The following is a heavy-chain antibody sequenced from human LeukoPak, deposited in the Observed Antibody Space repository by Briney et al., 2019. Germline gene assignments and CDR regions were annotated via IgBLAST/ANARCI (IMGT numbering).Heavy chain of an antibody. J-gene: IGHJ5*02. D-gene: IGHD2-21*02. V-gene: IGHV1-2*02. Sequence: ASVKISCKASGYTFTGYYMHWVRQAPGQGLEWMGWINPNSGGTNYAQKFQGRVTMTRDTSISTAYMELSRLRSDDTAVYYCARDLGVTAIQASNWFDPWGQGTLVTVSS. CDR2: INPNSGGT. CDR3: ARDLGVTAIQASNWFDP. CDR1: GYTFTGYY.